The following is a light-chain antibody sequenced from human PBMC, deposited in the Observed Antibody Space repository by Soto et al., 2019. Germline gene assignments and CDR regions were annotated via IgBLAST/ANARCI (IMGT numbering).Light chain of an antibody. CDR2: EVI. V-gene: IGLV2-14*01. CDR3: CSYTTTYTLV. Sequence: QSVLTQPASVSGSPGRSITISCTGTSTDIGTYNSVSWYQHHPGKAPKLLIFEVIDRPSGVSDRFSGSKSGNTASLTISSLQFEDEAGYYCCSYTTTYTLVFGGGTKLTVL. J-gene: IGLJ3*02. CDR1: STDIGTYNS.